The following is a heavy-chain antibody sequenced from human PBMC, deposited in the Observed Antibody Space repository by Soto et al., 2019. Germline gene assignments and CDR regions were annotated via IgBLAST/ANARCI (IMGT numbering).Heavy chain of an antibody. J-gene: IGHJ6*04. CDR1: GFAFSSYA. CDR3: AKGILSATIGPSAMDV. Sequence: QVQLVESGGGVVQPGASLRLSCEASGFAFSSYAMHWVRQAPGKGLEWVGVISYDGNYIYYADSVKGRFTISRDNSKNTLYVQVNSLRPEDTAVYYCAKGILSATIGPSAMDVWGEGTTGTVSS. CDR2: ISYDGNYI. D-gene: IGHD3-16*01. V-gene: IGHV3-30*18.